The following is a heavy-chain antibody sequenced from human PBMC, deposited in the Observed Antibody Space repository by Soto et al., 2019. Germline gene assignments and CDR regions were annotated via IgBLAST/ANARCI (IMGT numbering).Heavy chain of an antibody. CDR1: GDSISSFY. Sequence: SETLSLTCTVSGDSISSFYWSWVRRPPGKGLEWIGYIYYSGSTSYNPSLESRVTISVDTSENQFSLKLSSVTAADTAVYYCARLRRMTAITVSHYFDYWGQGTLVTVSS. CDR3: ARLRRMTAITVSHYFDY. CDR2: IYYSGST. J-gene: IGHJ4*02. V-gene: IGHV4-59*01. D-gene: IGHD4-4*01.